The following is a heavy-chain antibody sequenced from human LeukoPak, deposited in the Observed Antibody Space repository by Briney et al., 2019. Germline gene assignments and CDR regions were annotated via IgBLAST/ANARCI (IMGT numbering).Heavy chain of an antibody. J-gene: IGHJ4*02. D-gene: IGHD5-18*01. V-gene: IGHV3-23*01. CDR1: GFTFSDYA. Sequence: PGGSLRLSCAASGFTFSDYAMSWVRQAPGKGPEWVSAITGGGRTYYADSVKGRFTISRDSSKNTLYLQMNSLRAEDTAIYYCAKRGYYYRGALRAPFESWGQGTLVTVSS. CDR2: ITGGGRT. CDR3: AKRGYYYRGALRAPFES.